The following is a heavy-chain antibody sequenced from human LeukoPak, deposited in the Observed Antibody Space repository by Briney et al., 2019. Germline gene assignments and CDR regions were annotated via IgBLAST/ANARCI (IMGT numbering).Heavy chain of an antibody. J-gene: IGHJ6*02. CDR2: ISSSGSTI. Sequence: GGSLRLSCAASGFTFSSYEMNWVRQAPGKGLEWVSYISSSGSTIYYADSVKGRSTISRDNAKNSLYLQMNSLRAEDTAVYYCARDRLYLMVYAIEGDGMDVWGQGTTVTVSS. V-gene: IGHV3-48*03. D-gene: IGHD2-8*01. CDR3: ARDRLYLMVYAIEGDGMDV. CDR1: GFTFSSYE.